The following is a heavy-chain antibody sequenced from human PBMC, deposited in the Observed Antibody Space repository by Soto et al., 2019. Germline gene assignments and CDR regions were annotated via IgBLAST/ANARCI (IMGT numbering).Heavy chain of an antibody. Sequence: SETLSLTCAVYGGSFSGYYWSWIRQPPGKGLEWIGEINHSGSTNYNPSLKSRVTISVDTSKNQFSLKLSSVTAADTAVYYCARVGTRAYDRSGYYYVNLSNWCDPWGKGTLVTVS. CDR2: INHSGST. CDR1: GGSFSGYY. D-gene: IGHD3-22*01. V-gene: IGHV4-34*01. J-gene: IGHJ5*02. CDR3: ARVGTRAYDRSGYYYVNLSNWCDP.